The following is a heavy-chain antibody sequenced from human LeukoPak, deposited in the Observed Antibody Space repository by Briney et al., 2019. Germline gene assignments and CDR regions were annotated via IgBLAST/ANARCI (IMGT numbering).Heavy chain of an antibody. V-gene: IGHV1-2*06. Sequence: ASVKVSCKASGDTFTGYYMHWVRQAPGQGLEWMGRMNPNSGGTKYAQKFQGRVTMTRDTSISTAYMELSRLRSDDTAVYYCANGGIAVAGVSLFDYWGQGTLVTVSS. CDR3: ANGGIAVAGVSLFDY. CDR2: MNPNSGGT. J-gene: IGHJ4*02. D-gene: IGHD6-19*01. CDR1: GDTFTGYY.